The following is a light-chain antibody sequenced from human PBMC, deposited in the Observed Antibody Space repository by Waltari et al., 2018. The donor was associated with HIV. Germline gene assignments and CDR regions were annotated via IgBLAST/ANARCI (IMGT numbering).Light chain of an antibody. CDR2: NNN. J-gene: IGLJ2*01. CDR3: AAWDDRLKML. V-gene: IGLV1-44*01. CDR1: SSTIGSNS. Sequence: QSVLTQPPSASGTPGQRVTLSCSVSSSTIGSNSVYWYQQLPGTAPKLLIYNNNQRPSGVPDRFSGSKSGTSASLAISGLQSEDEADYYCAAWDDRLKMLFGGGTKLTVL.